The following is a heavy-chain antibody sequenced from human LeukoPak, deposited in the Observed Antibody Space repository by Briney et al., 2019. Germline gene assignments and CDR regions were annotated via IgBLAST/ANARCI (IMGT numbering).Heavy chain of an antibody. CDR2: NNGDGSTT. CDR1: GFSLGGYW. J-gene: IGHJ5*02. D-gene: IGHD2-15*01. V-gene: IGHV3-74*01. Sequence: GGSLRLSCVASGFSLGGYWMYWVRQAPGKGLMYISRNNGDGSTTNYADVVKGRFTVSRDNVKNTLYLQMNSLRVEDTAVYYCARDPRNVGLAPWGQGTLVTVSS. CDR3: ARDPRNVGLAP.